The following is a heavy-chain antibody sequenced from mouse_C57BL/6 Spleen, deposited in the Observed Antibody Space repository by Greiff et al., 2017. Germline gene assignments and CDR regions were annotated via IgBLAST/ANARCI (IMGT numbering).Heavy chain of an antibody. V-gene: IGHV2-5*01. CDR1: GFSLTSFG. D-gene: IGHD5-5*01. Sequence: QVQLQQSGPGLVQPSQSLSITCTVSGFSLTSFGVHWFRQSPGKGLDWLGVLGRGGSPAYNAAFMSRLSITKDNSKSQVFFKMNSLQADDTAIYYCAKTIYLYYAMDYWGQGTSVTVSS. J-gene: IGHJ4*01. CDR3: AKTIYLYYAMDY. CDR2: LGRGGSP.